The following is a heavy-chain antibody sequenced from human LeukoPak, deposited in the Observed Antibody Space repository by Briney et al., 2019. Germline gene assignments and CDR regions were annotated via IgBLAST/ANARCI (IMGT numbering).Heavy chain of an antibody. V-gene: IGHV3-15*01. CDR3: TTVPDNFDY. CDR2: IKRKTDGCTK. J-gene: IGHJ4*02. CDR1: GFXFSNAX. D-gene: IGHD3-9*01. Sequence: SCXXXGFXFSNAXMXWVRQAPGKGLEWXGRIKRKTDGCTKDYAAAGKGRFTIARDDEKNTLYLQMNSLKTEDTAVYYCTTVPDNFDYWGQGTLVTVSS.